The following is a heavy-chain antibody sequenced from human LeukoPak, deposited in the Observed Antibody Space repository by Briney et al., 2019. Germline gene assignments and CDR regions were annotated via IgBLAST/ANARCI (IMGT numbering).Heavy chain of an antibody. CDR2: IKQDGSEK. J-gene: IGHJ4*02. Sequence: GGSLRLSCAASGFTFSGYWMTWVRQAPGKGLEWVANIKQDGSEKYCVDSVKGRFTISKDNAENSLYLQMDSLRAEDTAVYYCARVGSQSFDYWGQGTPVTVSS. V-gene: IGHV3-7*01. CDR3: ARVGSQSFDY. D-gene: IGHD2-2*03. CDR1: GFTFSGYW.